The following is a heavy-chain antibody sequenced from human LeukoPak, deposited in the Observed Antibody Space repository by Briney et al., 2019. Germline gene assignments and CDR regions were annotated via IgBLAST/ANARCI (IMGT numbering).Heavy chain of an antibody. CDR3: ARRITMVRGVNWFGP. V-gene: IGHV4-34*01. Sequence: SETLSLTCAVYGGSFSGYYWSWIRQPPGKGLEWIGEINHSGSTNYNPSLKSRVTISVDTSKNQFSLKLSSVTAADTAVYYCARRITMVRGVNWFGPWGQGTLVTVSS. CDR2: INHSGST. J-gene: IGHJ5*02. CDR1: GGSFSGYY. D-gene: IGHD3-10*01.